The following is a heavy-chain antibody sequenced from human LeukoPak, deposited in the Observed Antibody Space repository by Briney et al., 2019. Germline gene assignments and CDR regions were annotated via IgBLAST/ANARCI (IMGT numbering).Heavy chain of an antibody. J-gene: IGHJ4*02. CDR3: ARAEVRGVIITEMNY. V-gene: IGHV1-2*04. CDR2: INRNSGGT. Sequence: ASVMGSCKASGYTFTGYYMHWVRQAPGQGLEWMGWINRNSGGTNYAQKFQGWVTITRDTSNSTAYMELSSLRSDDTAVYYCARAEVRGVIITEMNYWGQGTLVTVSS. CDR1: GYTFTGYY. D-gene: IGHD3-10*01.